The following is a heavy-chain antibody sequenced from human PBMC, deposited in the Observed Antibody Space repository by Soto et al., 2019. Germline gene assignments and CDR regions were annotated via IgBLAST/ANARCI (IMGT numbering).Heavy chain of an antibody. CDR3: AKVVRYYYDSSGYYFDY. J-gene: IGHJ4*02. CDR1: GFTFSSYA. Sequence: GGSLRLSCAACGFTFSSYAMSWVRQAPGKGLEWVSAISGSGGSTYYADSVKGRFTISRDNSKNTLYLQMNSLRAEDTAVYYCAKVVRYYYDSSGYYFDYWGQGTLVTVSS. CDR2: ISGSGGST. V-gene: IGHV3-23*01. D-gene: IGHD3-22*01.